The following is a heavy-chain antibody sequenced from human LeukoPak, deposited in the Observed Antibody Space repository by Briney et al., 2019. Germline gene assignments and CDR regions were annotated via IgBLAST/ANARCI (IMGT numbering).Heavy chain of an antibody. V-gene: IGHV3-15*07. CDR3: TTEGQQLVQAYGMDV. CDR2: IKSKTDGGTT. D-gene: IGHD6-13*01. Sequence: GGSLRLSCAASGFTFSNAWMNWVRQAPGKGLERVGRIKSKTDGGTTDYAAPVKGRFTISRDDSKNTLYLQMNSLKTEDTAVYYCTTEGQQLVQAYGMDVWGQGTTVTVSS. CDR1: GFTFSNAW. J-gene: IGHJ6*02.